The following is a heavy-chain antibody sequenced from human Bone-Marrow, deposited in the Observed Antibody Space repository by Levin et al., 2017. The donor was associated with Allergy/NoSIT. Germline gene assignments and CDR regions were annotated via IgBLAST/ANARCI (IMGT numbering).Heavy chain of an antibody. CDR2: IYYSGST. Sequence: PSETLSLTCTVSGGSISSYYWSWIRQPPGKGLEWIGYIYYSGSTNYNPSLKSRVTISVDTSKNQFSLKLSSVTAADTAVYYCARWGGTGGNTNWYFDLWGRGTLVTVSS. CDR1: GGSISSYY. V-gene: IGHV4-59*08. J-gene: IGHJ2*01. D-gene: IGHD4-23*01. CDR3: ARWGGTGGNTNWYFDL.